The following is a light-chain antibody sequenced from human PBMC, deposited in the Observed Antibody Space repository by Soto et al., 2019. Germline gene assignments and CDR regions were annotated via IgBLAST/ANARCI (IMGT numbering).Light chain of an antibody. CDR2: KAS. CDR3: QQYNSYLLT. CDR1: QDIINY. Sequence: DIQMTQSPSSLSASVGDRVTITCQASQDIINYLNWYQQKPGKAPKLLIYKASSLASGVPSRFSGSGSGTEFTLTISSLQPDDFATYYCQQYNSYLLTFGGGTKVDI. V-gene: IGKV1-5*03. J-gene: IGKJ4*01.